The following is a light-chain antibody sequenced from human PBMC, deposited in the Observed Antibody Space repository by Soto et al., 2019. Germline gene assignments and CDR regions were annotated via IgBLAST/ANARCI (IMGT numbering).Light chain of an antibody. Sequence: EIVLTQSPATLSLSPGERATLSCRASQSVYSYLAWYQQKPGQAPRLLIYDASNRAAGIPARFSGSGSGTDFTLTISSLVPEDCATFYCQQRYNWPPLTFGGGTKVEIK. J-gene: IGKJ4*01. CDR2: DAS. V-gene: IGKV3-11*01. CDR1: QSVYSY. CDR3: QQRYNWPPLT.